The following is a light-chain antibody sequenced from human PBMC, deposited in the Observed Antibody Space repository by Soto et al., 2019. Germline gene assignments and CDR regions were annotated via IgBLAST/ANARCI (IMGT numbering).Light chain of an antibody. CDR2: DAS. CDR1: QSVDIY. J-gene: IGKJ5*01. CDR3: QQRKYWPPIT. V-gene: IGKV3-11*01. Sequence: EVVLTQSPATLSLSPGERATLSCRASQSVDIYLAWFQQKPGQAPRLLIYDASNRATGIPARFSGSGSGTDFTLTISILEPEDFAVYYCQQRKYWPPITFGQGTRLEIK.